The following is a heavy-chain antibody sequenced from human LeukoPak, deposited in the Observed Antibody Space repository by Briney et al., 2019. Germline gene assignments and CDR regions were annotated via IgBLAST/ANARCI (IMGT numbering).Heavy chain of an antibody. CDR2: IKQDGSEK. V-gene: IGHV3-7*01. CDR3: ARDSKGLWFRGTGFDY. J-gene: IGHJ4*02. D-gene: IGHD3-10*01. CDR1: GFTFSSYW. Sequence: GGSLRLSCAASGFTFSSYWMSWVRQAPGKGLEWVANIKQDGSEKYYVDSVKGRFTISRDNAKNSLYLQMNSLRAEDTAVYYCARDSKGLWFRGTGFDYWGQGTLVTVSS.